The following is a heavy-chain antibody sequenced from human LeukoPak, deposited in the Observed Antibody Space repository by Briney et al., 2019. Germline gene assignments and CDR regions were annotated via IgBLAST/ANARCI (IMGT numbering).Heavy chain of an antibody. CDR2: INPNSGET. D-gene: IGHD3-22*01. J-gene: IGHJ5*01. CDR3: ARVLLNCGYDS. Sequence: VASVKDSCKASGFTITGAYMHGVRPAPGQGLEWMGWINPNSGETRYEQKFQGRVTMTRDTSSDTVHMELAGLTHGDTAVYSCARVLLNCGYDSWGQGSLVTVSS. V-gene: IGHV1-2*02. CDR1: GFTITGAY.